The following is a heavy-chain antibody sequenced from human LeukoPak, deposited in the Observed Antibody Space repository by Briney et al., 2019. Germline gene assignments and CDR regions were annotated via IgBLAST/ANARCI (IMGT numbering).Heavy chain of an antibody. CDR1: EFTFGSFW. V-gene: IGHV3-7*01. D-gene: IGHD1-26*01. Sequence: GGSLRLSCAASEFTFGSFWMTWVRQAPGKGLECVANIRPDGSEKYYGDSVKGRFTISRDNARNSVHLQMNSLRVEDTAVYYCVRNSEWDLRWGQGPLVIVSS. J-gene: IGHJ4*02. CDR3: VRNSEWDLR. CDR2: IRPDGSEK.